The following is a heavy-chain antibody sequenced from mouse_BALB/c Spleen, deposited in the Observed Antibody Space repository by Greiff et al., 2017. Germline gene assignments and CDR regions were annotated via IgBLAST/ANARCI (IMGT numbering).Heavy chain of an antibody. V-gene: IGHV14-4*02. D-gene: IGHD2-4*01. CDR1: GFNIKDYY. Sequence: EVQLQQSGAELVRSGASVKLSCTASGFNIKDYYMHWVKQRPEQGLEWIGWIDPENGDTEYAPKFQGKATMTADTSSNTAYLQLSSLTSEDTAVYYCRVSYDYDDPYYYAMDYWGQGTSVTVSS. J-gene: IGHJ4*01. CDR3: RVSYDYDDPYYYAMDY. CDR2: IDPENGDT.